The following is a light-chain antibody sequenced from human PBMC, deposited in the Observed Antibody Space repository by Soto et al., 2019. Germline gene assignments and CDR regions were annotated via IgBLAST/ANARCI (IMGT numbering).Light chain of an antibody. V-gene: IGKV1-39*01. CDR3: QQGHSTPYT. CDR1: QSISSW. Sequence: PSTLPASVGDRVTITCRASQSISSWLAWYQQKPGRAPKLLIHSASALPSGVPSRFSGSGSGTEFTLTMSGLQPEDFASYYCQQGHSTPYTFGQGTKVDIK. CDR2: SAS. J-gene: IGKJ2*01.